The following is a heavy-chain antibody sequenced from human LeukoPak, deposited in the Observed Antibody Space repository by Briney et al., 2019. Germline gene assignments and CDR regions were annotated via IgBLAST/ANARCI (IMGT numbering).Heavy chain of an antibody. D-gene: IGHD6-19*01. J-gene: IGHJ5*02. Sequence: ASVKVSCKASGYTFTGYYMHWVRQAPGQGLEWMGWINPNSGGTNYAQKFQGRVTMTRDTSISTAYMELSRLRSDDTAVYYCARGVGSSGWYRTGWFDPWGQGTLVTVSS. CDR3: ARGVGSSGWYRTGWFDP. CDR2: INPNSGGT. V-gene: IGHV1-2*02. CDR1: GYTFTGYY.